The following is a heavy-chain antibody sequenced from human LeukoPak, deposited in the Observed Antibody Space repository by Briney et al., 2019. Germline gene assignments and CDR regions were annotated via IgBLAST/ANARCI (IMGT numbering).Heavy chain of an antibody. Sequence: ASVKVSCKASGYTFTSYGISWVRQAPGQGLEWMGWISAYNGNTNYAQKPQGRVTMTTDTSTSTACMELRSLRSDDTAVYYCARIVVVAAHYYYYYYGMDVWGQGTTVTVSS. D-gene: IGHD2-15*01. CDR1: GYTFTSYG. CDR3: ARIVVVAAHYYYYYYGMDV. J-gene: IGHJ6*02. V-gene: IGHV1-18*01. CDR2: ISAYNGNT.